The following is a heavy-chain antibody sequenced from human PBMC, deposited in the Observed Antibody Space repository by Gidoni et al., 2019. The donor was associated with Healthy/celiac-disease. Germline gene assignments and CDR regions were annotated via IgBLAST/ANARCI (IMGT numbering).Heavy chain of an antibody. CDR2: IVGVSGNT. Sequence: QMQLVQSGPEVKKPGTSEKVSCKDSRFNFTSYAMKWVRQARGQSLEWKGWIVGVSGNTNYAQKFQERVTITRVMSTSTAYMELSSLRSEATAVYYCAASPFYGGNPFDPWGQGTLVTVSS. CDR1: RFNFTSYA. J-gene: IGHJ5*02. V-gene: IGHV1-58*02. CDR3: AASPFYGGNPFDP. D-gene: IGHD4-17*01.